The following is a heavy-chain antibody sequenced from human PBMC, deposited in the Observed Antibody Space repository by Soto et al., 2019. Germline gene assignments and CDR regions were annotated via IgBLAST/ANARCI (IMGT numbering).Heavy chain of an antibody. Sequence: VASVKVSCKASGGTFSSYAISWVRQAPGQGLEWMGGIIPIFGTANYAQKFQGRVTITADESTSTAYMELSSLRSEDTAVYYCARGRVLRFLEWSELYYFDYWG. J-gene: IGHJ4*01. D-gene: IGHD3-3*01. CDR1: GGTFSSYA. CDR2: IIPIFGTA. CDR3: ARGRVLRFLEWSELYYFDY. V-gene: IGHV1-69*13.